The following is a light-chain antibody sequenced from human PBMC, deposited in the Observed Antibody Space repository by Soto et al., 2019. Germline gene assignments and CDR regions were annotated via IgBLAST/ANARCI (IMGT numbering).Light chain of an antibody. CDR1: QSVSSY. CDR2: DAS. Sequence: DIVFARYPATPSLSPGERDTLSCRASQSVSSYLAWYQQKPGQAPRLLIYDASNRATGIPARFSGSGSGTDFTLTISSLEPEDFAVYYCQQRSNWLTFGGGTKVDIK. J-gene: IGKJ4*01. V-gene: IGKV3-11*01. CDR3: QQRSNWLT.